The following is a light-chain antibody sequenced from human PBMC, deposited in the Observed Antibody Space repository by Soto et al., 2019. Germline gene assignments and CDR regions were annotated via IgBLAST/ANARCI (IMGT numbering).Light chain of an antibody. J-gene: IGLJ2*01. CDR2: EVS. CDR1: SSDVGGYNY. CDR3: SSYTSSSTLVV. V-gene: IGLV2-14*01. Sequence: QSALTQPASVSGSPGQSITISCTGTSSDVGGYNYVSWYQQHPGKAPKRMIYEVSNRPSGVSNRFSGSKSGNTASLTSSGLQAEDGADYYCSSYTSSSTLVVFGGGTKLTVL.